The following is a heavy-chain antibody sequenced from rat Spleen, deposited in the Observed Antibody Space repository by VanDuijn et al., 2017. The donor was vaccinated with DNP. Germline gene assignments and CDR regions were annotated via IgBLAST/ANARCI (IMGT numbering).Heavy chain of an antibody. CDR3: ARSPTYYGPPY. Sequence: QVQLKESGPGLVQPSQTLSLTCTVSGFSLTSYTVSWVRQPPGRGLEWIAAISSGGNTYYNSVLKSRLSISRDTSKSQVFLKMNSLQTEDTAMYFCARSPTYYGPPYWGQGVMVTVSS. D-gene: IGHD1-6*01. V-gene: IGHV2-6*01. CDR1: GFSLTSYT. J-gene: IGHJ2*01. CDR2: ISSGGNT.